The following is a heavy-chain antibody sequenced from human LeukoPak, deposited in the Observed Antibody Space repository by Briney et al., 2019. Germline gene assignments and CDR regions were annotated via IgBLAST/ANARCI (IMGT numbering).Heavy chain of an antibody. Sequence: GGSLRLSCAASGFTFSSYAMTWVRQPPGKGLEWVSTISGCGGRTYYADSVKGRFTISRDNSKNTLYLQMNSLRAEDTAVYYCAKGYGYTDVWGKGTTVTISS. CDR1: GFTFSSYA. CDR3: AKGYGYTDV. J-gene: IGHJ6*03. D-gene: IGHD1-1*01. CDR2: ISGCGGRT. V-gene: IGHV3-23*01.